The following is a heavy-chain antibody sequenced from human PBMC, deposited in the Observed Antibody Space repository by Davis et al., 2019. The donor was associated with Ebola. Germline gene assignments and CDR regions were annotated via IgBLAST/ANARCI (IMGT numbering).Heavy chain of an antibody. D-gene: IGHD6-19*01. Sequence: PWGSLRLSCAASGFTFSSSCMSWVRQAPGKGLEWVANIKQDGSEKYCVDSVKGRFTISRDNAKTSLYLQMNSLRAEDTAVYYCARDSSGWDYYYDYGMDVWGQGTTVTVSS. V-gene: IGHV3-7*01. J-gene: IGHJ6*02. CDR1: GFTFSSSC. CDR2: IKQDGSEK. CDR3: ARDSSGWDYYYDYGMDV.